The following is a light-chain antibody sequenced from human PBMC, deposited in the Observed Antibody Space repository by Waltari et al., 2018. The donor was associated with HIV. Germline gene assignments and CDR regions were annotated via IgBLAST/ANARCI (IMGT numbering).Light chain of an antibody. CDR1: TGHALDLNS. CDR3: TSYASITSWV. CDR2: DVS. Sequence: QSALTQPASASGSPGQSITFSCTETTGHALDLNSVSWYQKHPGKAPRLIIYDVSHRPSGVSDRFSGSKSGNTASLTISGLQAEDEADYYCTSYASITSWVFGGGTKVTVL. J-gene: IGLJ3*02. V-gene: IGLV2-14*03.